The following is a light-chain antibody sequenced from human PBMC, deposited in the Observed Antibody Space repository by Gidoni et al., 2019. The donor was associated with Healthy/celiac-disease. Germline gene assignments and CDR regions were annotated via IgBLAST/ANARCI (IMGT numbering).Light chain of an antibody. CDR2: DAS. CDR1: QSVSSY. Sequence: VLTQSPATLSLSQGERPTLSCMASQSVSSYLAGYQQKPGQAPRLLIYDASNRATGIPARFSGSGSGTDFTLTISSLEPEDFAVYYCQQRSNWPLTFGGGTKVEIK. V-gene: IGKV3-11*01. CDR3: QQRSNWPLT. J-gene: IGKJ4*01.